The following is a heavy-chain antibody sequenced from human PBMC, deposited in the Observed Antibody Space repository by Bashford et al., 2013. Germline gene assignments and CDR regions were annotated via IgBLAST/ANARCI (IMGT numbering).Heavy chain of an antibody. Sequence: ASVKVSCKVSGYTLTELSMHWVRQAPGKGLEWMGGFDPEDGETIYAQKFQGRVTMTEDTSTDTAYMELSSLRSEDTAVYYCATDPRIAAAGTDNWFDPWGQGTLVTVSS. J-gene: IGHJ5*02. CDR1: GYTLTELS. D-gene: IGHD6-13*01. V-gene: IGHV1-24*01. CDR3: ATDPRIAAAGTDNWFDP. CDR2: FDPEDGET.